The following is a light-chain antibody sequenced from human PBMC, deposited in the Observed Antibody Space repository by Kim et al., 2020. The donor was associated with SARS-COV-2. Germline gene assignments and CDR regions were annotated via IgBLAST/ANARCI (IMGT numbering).Light chain of an antibody. CDR2: RDS. V-gene: IGLV3-9*01. J-gene: IGLJ3*02. Sequence: SYELTQPLSVSVALGQMARITCGGNNIGSKNVHWYQQKPGQAPVLVIYRDSNRPSGIPERFSGSNSGNTATLTISRAQAGDEADYYCQVWDSSTRVFGGGTQLTVL. CDR3: QVWDSSTRV. CDR1: NIGSKN.